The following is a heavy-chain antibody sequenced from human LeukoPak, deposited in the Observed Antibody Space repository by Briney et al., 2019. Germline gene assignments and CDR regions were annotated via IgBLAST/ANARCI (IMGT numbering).Heavy chain of an antibody. Sequence: GGSLRLSCAASGFTFGSYGMDWVRQAPGKGLEWVSYISSSSSAIYYADSVKGRFTISRDNAKNSLYLQMDGLRDEDTAVYNCAREVTTADGYYYYYMDVWGKGTTVTVSS. CDR2: ISSSSSAI. V-gene: IGHV3-48*02. J-gene: IGHJ6*03. CDR3: AREVTTADGYYYYYMDV. CDR1: GFTFGSYG. D-gene: IGHD4-17*01.